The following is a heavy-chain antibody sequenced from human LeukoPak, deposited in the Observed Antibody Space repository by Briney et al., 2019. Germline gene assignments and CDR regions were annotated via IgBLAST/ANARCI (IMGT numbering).Heavy chain of an antibody. Sequence: GGSLRLSCAASGFTFSSYSMNWVRQAPGKGLEWVSYISSSSSTIYYADSVKGRFTISRDNSKNTLYLQMNSLRAEDTAVYYCAKANTYYDFWSGPGTDYWGQGTLVTVSS. CDR2: ISSSSSTI. J-gene: IGHJ4*02. D-gene: IGHD3-3*01. CDR3: AKANTYYDFWSGPGTDY. V-gene: IGHV3-48*01. CDR1: GFTFSSYS.